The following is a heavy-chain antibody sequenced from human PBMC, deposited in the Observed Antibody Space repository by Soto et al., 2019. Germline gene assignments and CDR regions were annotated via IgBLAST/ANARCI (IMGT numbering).Heavy chain of an antibody. J-gene: IGHJ3*02. CDR1: GGSISSYY. CDR3: ARVIAPDIVLMVYDNDAFDI. D-gene: IGHD2-8*01. CDR2: IYYTGST. Sequence: SETLSLTCTVSGGSISSYYWSWIRRPPGKGLEWIGYIYYTGSTNYNPSLKSRVTISVDTSKNQFSLKLSSVTAADTAVYYCARVIAPDIVLMVYDNDAFDIWGQGTMVTVSS. V-gene: IGHV4-59*01.